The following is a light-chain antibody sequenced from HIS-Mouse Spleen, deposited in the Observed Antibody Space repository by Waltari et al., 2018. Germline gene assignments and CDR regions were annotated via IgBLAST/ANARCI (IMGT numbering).Light chain of an antibody. CDR3: CSYAGSYTGV. CDR2: DVS. J-gene: IGLJ1*01. CDR1: SSDVGGYNF. V-gene: IGLV2-11*01. Sequence: QSALTQPRPGSGSPGQSVTIPCTGTSSDVGGYNFVPWYQQHPGKAPKLMIYDVSKRPSGVPDRFSGSKSGNTASLTISGLQAEDEADYYCCSYAGSYTGVFGTGTKVTVL.